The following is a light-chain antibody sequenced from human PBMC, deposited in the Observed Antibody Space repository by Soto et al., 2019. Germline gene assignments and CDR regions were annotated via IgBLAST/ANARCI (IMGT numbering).Light chain of an antibody. Sequence: IQMTQSPTSLSASVGDRVPITCQASQGIRNFVAWYQQKPGKAPKLLLDAASTLQSGVPSRFSGSGSGTDFTLTINSLQPEDAANYSCHKYSIVPVFGPGPKVDIK. J-gene: IGKJ3*01. CDR3: HKYSIVPV. CDR1: QGIRNF. CDR2: AAS. V-gene: IGKV1-27*01.